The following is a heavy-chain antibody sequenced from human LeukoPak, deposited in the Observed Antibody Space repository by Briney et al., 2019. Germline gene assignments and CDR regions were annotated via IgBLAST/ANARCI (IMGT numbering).Heavy chain of an antibody. V-gene: IGHV3-30*03. Sequence: PGGSLRLSCEASGFTFSDYGMHWVRQAPGKGLEWVAVISFDGSNKYYADSVKGRFTISRDNSKNTLNLQMDSLRAEDTAVYYCARDALSGSYYAEYFQHWGQGTLVTVSS. J-gene: IGHJ1*01. CDR2: ISFDGSNK. D-gene: IGHD1-26*01. CDR3: ARDALSGSYYAEYFQH. CDR1: GFTFSDYG.